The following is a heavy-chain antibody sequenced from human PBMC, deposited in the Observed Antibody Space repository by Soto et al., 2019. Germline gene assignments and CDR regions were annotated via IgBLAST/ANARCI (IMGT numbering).Heavy chain of an antibody. Sequence: QVQLVESGGGVVQPGRSLRLSCAASGFTFSSYAMHWVRQAPGKGLEWVAVISYDGSNKYYADSVKGRFTISRDNSKNTLYLQMNSLIAEDTAVYYCAGPRRDGNYESSGYHYWGQGTLVTVSS. V-gene: IGHV3-30-3*01. CDR2: ISYDGSNK. J-gene: IGHJ4*02. CDR1: GFTFSSYA. D-gene: IGHD3-22*01. CDR3: AGPRRDGNYESSGYHY.